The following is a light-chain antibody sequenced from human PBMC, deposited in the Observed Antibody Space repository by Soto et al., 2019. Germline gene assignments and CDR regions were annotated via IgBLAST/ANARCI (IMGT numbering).Light chain of an antibody. CDR3: QQYSDLPMT. CDR2: GAS. Sequence: EIVMMQSPATLSVSPGESVTLSCRASQLFSSNLAWYQHKPGQAPRLLIYGASRRATGIPDRFSGSASGTDFTLTISRLEPEDFAVYFCQQYSDLPMTFGQGTRLEIK. V-gene: IGKV3D-15*02. CDR1: QLFSSN. J-gene: IGKJ5*01.